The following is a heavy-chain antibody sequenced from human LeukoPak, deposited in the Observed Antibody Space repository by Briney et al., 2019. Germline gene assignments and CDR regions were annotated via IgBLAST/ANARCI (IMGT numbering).Heavy chain of an antibody. Sequence: SETLSLTCTISGASISSSSYSWAWIRQPPGKGLEWIVRIYYGGSTYYNLTLKSRVTISVDTSKNQFSLKLSSVTASDTAVYYCARHVAQQLLWYYQGMDVWGQGTTVTVSS. CDR2: IYYGGST. V-gene: IGHV4-39*01. CDR3: ARHVAQQLLWYYQGMDV. CDR1: GASISSSSYS. D-gene: IGHD6-13*01. J-gene: IGHJ6*02.